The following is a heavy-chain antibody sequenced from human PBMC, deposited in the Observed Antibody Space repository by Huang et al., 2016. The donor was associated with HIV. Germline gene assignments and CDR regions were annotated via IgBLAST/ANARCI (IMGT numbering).Heavy chain of an antibody. CDR2: GNDGGDI. D-gene: IGHD3-10*01. Sequence: QVQLQQWGAGLLKPSETLALTCAVYGESLGTYYWAWIRRPPGKGLQWIGAGNDGGDINYTPSLESRVTISVDTSRNQVSRTVTSMTAADTATYYCARRFRVAATRKWFDPWGQGTLVIVSS. V-gene: IGHV4-34*01. CDR1: GESLGTYY. J-gene: IGHJ5*02. CDR3: ARRFRVAATRKWFDP.